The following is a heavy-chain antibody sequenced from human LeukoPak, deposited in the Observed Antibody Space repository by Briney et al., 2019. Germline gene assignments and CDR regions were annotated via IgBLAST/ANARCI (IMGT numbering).Heavy chain of an antibody. J-gene: IGHJ5*02. CDR1: GGSFSGYY. Sequence: PSETLSLNCAVYGGSFSGYYWSWIRQPPGKGLEWIGEINHSGSTNYNPSLKSRVTISVDTSKNQFSLKLSSVTAADTAVYYCARRKYDFWSGYYEDWFDPWGQGTLVTVSS. D-gene: IGHD3-3*01. V-gene: IGHV4-34*01. CDR3: ARRKYDFWSGYYEDWFDP. CDR2: INHSGST.